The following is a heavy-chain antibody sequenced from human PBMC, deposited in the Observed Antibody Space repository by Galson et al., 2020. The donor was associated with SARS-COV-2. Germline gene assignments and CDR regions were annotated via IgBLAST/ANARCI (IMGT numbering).Heavy chain of an antibody. V-gene: IGHV1-18*01. Sequence: ASVKVSCKASGYTFTSYGISWVRQAPGQGLEWMGWISAYNGNTNYAQKLQGRVTMTTDTSTSTAYMELRSLRSDDTAVYYCARYMLLWFGELLSHYYYGMDVWGQGTTVTVSS. CDR1: GYTFTSYG. J-gene: IGHJ6*02. CDR3: ARYMLLWFGELLSHYYYGMDV. CDR2: ISAYNGNT. D-gene: IGHD3-10*01.